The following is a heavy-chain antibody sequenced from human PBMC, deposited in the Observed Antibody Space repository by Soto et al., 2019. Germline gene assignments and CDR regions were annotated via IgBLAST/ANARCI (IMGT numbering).Heavy chain of an antibody. J-gene: IGHJ5*02. CDR1: GGSISSYY. D-gene: IGHD3-10*02. CDR3: ASGVRGVNWGDP. CDR2: IYYSGST. Sequence: SETLSLTCTVSGGSISSYYCSWFRQPPGKGLEWIGYIYYSGSTNYNPSLKSRVTISVDTSKNQFSLKLSSVTAADTAVYYCASGVRGVNWGDPWGQGTLVTVS. V-gene: IGHV4-59*01.